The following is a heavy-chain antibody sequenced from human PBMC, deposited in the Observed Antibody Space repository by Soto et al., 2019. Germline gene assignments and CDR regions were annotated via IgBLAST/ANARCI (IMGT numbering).Heavy chain of an antibody. CDR2: TSFDGSSG. Sequence: GGSLRLSCAASGFTFSSSGMHWVRQAPGKGLEWVAVTSFDGSSGYYADSVKGRFTISRDNSKNTLYLQMNSLRAEDTAVYYCAKDPGSSSWFTTYNWFDPWGQGTLVTVSS. CDR3: AKDPGSSSWFTTYNWFDP. V-gene: IGHV3-30*18. J-gene: IGHJ5*02. CDR1: GFTFSSSG. D-gene: IGHD6-13*01.